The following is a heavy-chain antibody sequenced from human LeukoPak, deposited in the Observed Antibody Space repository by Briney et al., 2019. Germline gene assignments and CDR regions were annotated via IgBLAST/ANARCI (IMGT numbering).Heavy chain of an antibody. J-gene: IGHJ4*02. Sequence: GGSLRLSCAASGFTFSGYSMNWVRQAPGKGLEWVSSISSSSSYIYYADSVKGRFTISRDNAKNSLYLQMNSLRAEDTAVYYCASSRIAVAGHYWGQGTLVTVSS. D-gene: IGHD6-19*01. CDR3: ASSRIAVAGHY. CDR2: ISSSSSYI. CDR1: GFTFSGYS. V-gene: IGHV3-21*01.